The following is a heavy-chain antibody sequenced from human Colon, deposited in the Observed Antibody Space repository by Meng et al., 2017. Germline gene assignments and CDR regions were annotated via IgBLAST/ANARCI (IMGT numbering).Heavy chain of an antibody. CDR3: ARDPSYDYDSSGYYLRYFDL. Sequence: SETLSLTCAVSGGSISSSNWWSLVRQPPGKGLEWIGDIYHSGSTNYNPSLKSRVTISVDKSKNQFSLKLSSVTAADTAVYYCARDPSYDYDSSGYYLRYFDLWGRGTMVTVSS. CDR2: IYHSGST. D-gene: IGHD3-22*01. J-gene: IGHJ2*01. CDR1: GGSISSSNW. V-gene: IGHV4-4*02.